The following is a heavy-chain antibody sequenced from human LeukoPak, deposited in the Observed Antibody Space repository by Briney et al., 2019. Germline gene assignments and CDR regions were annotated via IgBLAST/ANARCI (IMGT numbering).Heavy chain of an antibody. CDR3: AIHGGGTIRIEAFDV. CDR2: ISGDGRDI. CDR1: AFTFSSFG. D-gene: IGHD3-3*01. J-gene: IGHJ3*01. V-gene: IGHV3-23*01. Sequence: GGSLRLSCAASAFTFSSFGMSWVRQAPGKGLEWVSAISGDGRDIFYADDVKGRFTISRDNSKNTLYLQMNSLRDEDTALYYCAIHGGGTIRIEAFDVWGQGTMVTISS.